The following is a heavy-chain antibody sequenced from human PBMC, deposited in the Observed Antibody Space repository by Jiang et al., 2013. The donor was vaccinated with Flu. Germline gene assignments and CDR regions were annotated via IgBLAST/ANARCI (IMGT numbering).Heavy chain of an antibody. D-gene: IGHD2-2*02. Sequence: LLKPSETLSLTCAVYGGSFSGYYWSWIRQPPGKGLEWIGEINHSGSTNYNPSLKSRVTISVDTSKNQFSLKLSSVTAADTAVYYCARWDHCSSTSCYRRPNDYWGQGTLVTVSS. CDR1: GGSFSGYY. J-gene: IGHJ4*02. CDR3: ARWDHCSSTSCYRRPNDY. V-gene: IGHV4-34*01. CDR2: INHSGST.